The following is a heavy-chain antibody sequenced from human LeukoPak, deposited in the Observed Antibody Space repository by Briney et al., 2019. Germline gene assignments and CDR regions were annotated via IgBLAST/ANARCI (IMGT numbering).Heavy chain of an antibody. CDR3: ARDGDTMVRGVPSYFDY. V-gene: IGHV1-46*01. Sequence: ASVKVSCKASGYTFTSYYMHWVRQAPGQGLEWMGIINPSGGSTNYAQKFQGRVTITADESTSTAYMELSSLRSEDTAVYYCARDGDTMVRGVPSYFDYWGQGTLVTVSS. CDR2: INPSGGST. D-gene: IGHD3-10*01. CDR1: GYTFTSYY. J-gene: IGHJ4*02.